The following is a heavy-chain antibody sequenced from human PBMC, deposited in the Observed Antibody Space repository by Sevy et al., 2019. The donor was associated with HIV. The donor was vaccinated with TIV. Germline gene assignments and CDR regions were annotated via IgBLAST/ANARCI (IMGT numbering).Heavy chain of an antibody. V-gene: IGHV4-34*01. Sequence: SETLSLTCAVYGGSFSGYYWSWIRQPPGKGLEWIGEINHSGSTNYNPSLKSRVTISVDTSKNQFSLKLGSVTAADTAVYYCARGQSTIFGVVTSGWFDPWGQGTLVTVSS. J-gene: IGHJ5*02. CDR1: GGSFSGYY. CDR3: ARGQSTIFGVVTSGWFDP. D-gene: IGHD3-3*01. CDR2: INHSGST.